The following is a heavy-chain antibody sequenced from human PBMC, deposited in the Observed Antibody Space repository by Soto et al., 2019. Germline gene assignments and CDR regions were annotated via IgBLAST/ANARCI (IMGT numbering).Heavy chain of an antibody. CDR1: GYPFTSYY. D-gene: IGHD3-9*01. Sequence: ASVKVSCKASGYPFTSYYMHWVRQAPGQGLEWMGIINPSGGSTSYAQKFQGRVTMTRDTSTSTVYMELSSLRSEDTAVYYCAREQYYDILTGYYVGYYYYYGMDVWGQGTTVTVS. CDR3: AREQYYDILTGYYVGYYYYYGMDV. CDR2: INPSGGST. J-gene: IGHJ6*02. V-gene: IGHV1-46*01.